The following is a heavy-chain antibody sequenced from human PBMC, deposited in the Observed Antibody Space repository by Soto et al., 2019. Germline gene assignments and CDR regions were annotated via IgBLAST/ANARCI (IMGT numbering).Heavy chain of an antibody. V-gene: IGHV1-46*01. Sequence: QVLLVQSGAEVKKPGASVKVSCKASGYTFTNYYMHWVRQAPGQGLEWMGVINPSDGSTYYAQKFQGRVTMTGDTSTSTLYMDLSSLRSEDTAVYFCVRDRFGYGDPGEWGQGTLVTVSS. J-gene: IGHJ4*02. CDR2: INPSDGST. D-gene: IGHD4-17*01. CDR1: GYTFTNYY. CDR3: VRDRFGYGDPGE.